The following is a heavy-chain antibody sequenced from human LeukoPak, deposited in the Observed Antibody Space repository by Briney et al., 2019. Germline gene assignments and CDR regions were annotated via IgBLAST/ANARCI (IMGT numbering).Heavy chain of an antibody. CDR2: LSRSTSTI. V-gene: IGHV3-48*01. CDR1: GFTLSSYS. Sequence: GGSLGLSCAASGFTLSSYSMEWVRQAPGEGLEWVSHLSRSTSTIYYADSVKGRFTISRDNAKNSLYLQMNSLRAEDTAIYYCARVLLERPGIDSFDIWGRGTMVTVSS. J-gene: IGHJ3*02. CDR3: ARVLLERPGIDSFDI. D-gene: IGHD1-1*01.